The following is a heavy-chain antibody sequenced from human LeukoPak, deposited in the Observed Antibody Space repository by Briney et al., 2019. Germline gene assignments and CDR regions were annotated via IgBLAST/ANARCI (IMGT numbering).Heavy chain of an antibody. J-gene: IGHJ4*02. CDR2: IYSGGST. V-gene: IGHV3-53*01. CDR3: ASSVIEYSNDY. CDR1: GFTVSSNC. Sequence: PGGSLRLSCAASGFTVSSNCMSWVRQAPGKGLEWVSVIYSGGSTYYADSVKGRFTISRDNSKNTLYLQMNSLRAEDTAVYYCASSVIEYSNDYWGQGTLVTVSS. D-gene: IGHD6-6*01.